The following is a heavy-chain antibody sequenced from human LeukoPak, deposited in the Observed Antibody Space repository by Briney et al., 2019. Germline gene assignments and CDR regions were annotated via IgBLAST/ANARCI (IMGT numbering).Heavy chain of an antibody. D-gene: IGHD1-26*01. J-gene: IGHJ4*02. V-gene: IGHV3-30-3*01. CDR1: GFTFRTYD. Sequence: GGSLRLSCAASGFTFRTYDMHWVRQAPGKGLEWVALISYDGTNTYYADSVKGRFTISRDNSKNTLYLQMNSLRPEDTAVYHCARESGSQGDFDYWGQGTLVTVSS. CDR3: ARESGSQGDFDY. CDR2: ISYDGTNT.